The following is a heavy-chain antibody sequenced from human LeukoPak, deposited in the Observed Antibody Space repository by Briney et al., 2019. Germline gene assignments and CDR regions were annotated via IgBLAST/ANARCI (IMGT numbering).Heavy chain of an antibody. CDR3: AKRDDSGGNLVDL. J-gene: IGHJ4*02. CDR1: GGSIRSGSHY. Sequence: SETLSLTCTVSGGSIRSGSHYWAWIRQPPGKGLEWIGSIYYSGSTYYNPSLEDRVTISIDTSKNHFSLKLSSLSAADTSVYYCAKRDDSGGNLVDLWGQGTLVTVS. D-gene: IGHD3-22*01. CDR2: IYYSGST. V-gene: IGHV4-39*02.